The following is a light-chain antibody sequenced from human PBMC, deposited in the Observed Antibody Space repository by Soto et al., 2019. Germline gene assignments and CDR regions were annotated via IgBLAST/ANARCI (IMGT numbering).Light chain of an antibody. CDR2: DTD. J-gene: IGLJ3*02. CDR3: GTWDTRLRAFVL. CDR1: TSNIGNNY. Sequence: QSVLTQPPSVSAAPGQEVTISCSGRTSNIGNNYVSWYQQFPGAAPKLLIYDTDKRPSGIPDRFSGSKSGTSATLGITGLQTRDEADYYCGTWDTRLRAFVLFGGGTKLTVL. V-gene: IGLV1-51*01.